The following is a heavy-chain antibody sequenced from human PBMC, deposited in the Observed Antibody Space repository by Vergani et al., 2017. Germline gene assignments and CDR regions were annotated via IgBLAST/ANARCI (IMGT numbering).Heavy chain of an antibody. Sequence: EVQVVESGGGLVQPGGSLRLSCSASGFIFNNYAMHWVRQAPGKGLEYFSVISSNGDSTYYAYSVKGRFTISRDNSKNTLYIQIRSLRAADTAVYFCVKCMSVRTTNELDYHYAMGVWGQGTTVTVSS. D-gene: IGHD4-17*01. V-gene: IGHV3-64D*06. CDR1: GFIFNNYA. CDR3: VKCMSVRTTNELDYHYAMGV. CDR2: ISSNGDST. J-gene: IGHJ6*02.